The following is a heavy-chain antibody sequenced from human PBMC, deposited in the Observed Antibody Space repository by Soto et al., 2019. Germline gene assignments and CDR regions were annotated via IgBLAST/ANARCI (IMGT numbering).Heavy chain of an antibody. CDR2: TSGSGSST. J-gene: IGHJ6*02. CDR1: EITFSRYA. D-gene: IGHD3-10*01. Sequence: EMHLLESGGGLVQAGGSLRLSCVASEITFSRYAMRWVRQAPGKGLEWVSSTSGSGSSTWFADSVKGRFTISRDNSKNTVFLQMSSLRADDTAVYYCAKGRGHNYDYYYGMDVWGQGTTVIVSS. CDR3: AKGRGHNYDYYYGMDV. V-gene: IGHV3-23*01.